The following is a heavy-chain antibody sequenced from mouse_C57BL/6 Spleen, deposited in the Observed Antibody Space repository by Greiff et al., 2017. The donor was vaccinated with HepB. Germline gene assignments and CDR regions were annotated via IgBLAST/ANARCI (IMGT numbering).Heavy chain of an antibody. V-gene: IGHV3-6*01. Sequence: ESGPGLVKPSQSLSLTCSVTGYSITSGYYWNWIRQFPGNKLEWMGYISYDGSNNYNPSLKNRISITRDTSKNQFFLKLNSVTTEDTATYYCARYGYDGGFAYWGQGTLVTVSA. CDR2: ISYDGSN. CDR1: GYSITSGYY. D-gene: IGHD2-2*01. J-gene: IGHJ3*01. CDR3: ARYGYDGGFAY.